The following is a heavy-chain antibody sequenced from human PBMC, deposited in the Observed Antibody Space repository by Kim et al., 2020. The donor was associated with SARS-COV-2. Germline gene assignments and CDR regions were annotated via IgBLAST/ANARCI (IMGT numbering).Heavy chain of an antibody. V-gene: IGHV4-39*07. Sequence: SETLSLTCTVSGGSISSSSYYWGWIRQPPGKGLEWIGSIYYSGSTYYNPYLKSRVTISVDTSKNQFSLKLSSVTAADTAVYYCARNYGSGSYSDYWGQGTLVTDSS. CDR1: GGSISSSSYY. CDR3: ARNYGSGSYSDY. CDR2: IYYSGST. D-gene: IGHD3-10*01. J-gene: IGHJ4*02.